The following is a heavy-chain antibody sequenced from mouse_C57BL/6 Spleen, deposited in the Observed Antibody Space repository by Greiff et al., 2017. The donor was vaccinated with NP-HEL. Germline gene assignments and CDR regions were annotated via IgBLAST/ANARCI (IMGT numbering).Heavy chain of an antibody. V-gene: IGHV1-66*01. J-gene: IGHJ2*01. CDR1: GYSFTSYY. D-gene: IGHD1-1*01. CDR3: AREFITTVVAPFDY. CDR2: IYPGSGNT. Sequence: VQLQQSGPELVKPGASVKISCKASGYSFTSYYIHWVKQRPGQGLEWIGWIYPGSGNTKYNEKFKGKATLTADTSSSTAYMQLSSLTSEDSAVYYCAREFITTVVAPFDYWGQGTTLTVSS.